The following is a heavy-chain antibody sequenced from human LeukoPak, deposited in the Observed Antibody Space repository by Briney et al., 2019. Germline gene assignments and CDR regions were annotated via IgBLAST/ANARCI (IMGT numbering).Heavy chain of an antibody. CDR2: INHSGRT. CDR3: ARCVVPAAAGFDY. CDR1: GGSFSGYY. J-gene: IGHJ4*02. V-gene: IGHV4-34*01. Sequence: PPETLSHTCAVYGGSFSGYYWSWIRQPPGTGLEWIGEINHSGRTNYNLSLKSRVTIFVDTSKNQFYLKLSSVNAAVTAVDYCARCVVPAAAGFDYWGQGTLVTVSS. D-gene: IGHD2-2*01.